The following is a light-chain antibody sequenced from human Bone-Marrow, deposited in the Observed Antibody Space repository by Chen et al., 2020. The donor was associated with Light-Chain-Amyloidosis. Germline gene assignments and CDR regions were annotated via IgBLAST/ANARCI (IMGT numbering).Light chain of an antibody. J-gene: IGLJ3*02. CDR1: SGSIATNY. V-gene: IGLV6-57*01. Sequence: NFMLTQPHSVSESPGKTVIISCTRSSGSIATNYVQWYQQRPGSSPTTVIYVDDQRPSGVQDRFSGSIDRSSNSASLTSSGRKAEDEADYYCQSYQGSSQGVFGGGTKLTVL. CDR3: QSYQGSSQGV. CDR2: VDD.